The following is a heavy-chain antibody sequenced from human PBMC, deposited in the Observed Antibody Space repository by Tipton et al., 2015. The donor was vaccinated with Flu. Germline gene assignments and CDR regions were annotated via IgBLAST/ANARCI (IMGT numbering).Heavy chain of an antibody. CDR3: ARRDYSNYVSEPKSWFDP. D-gene: IGHD4-11*01. Sequence: TLSLTCAVSGGSISSVSHYWGWIRQPPGKGLEWIGNIHHSGNTYYNPSLKSRVTISVDTSKNQFSLKLRSVTAADTAVYYCARRDYSNYVSEPKSWFDPWGQGTLVTVSS. CDR2: IHHSGNT. J-gene: IGHJ5*02. V-gene: IGHV4-39*07. CDR1: GGSISSVSHY.